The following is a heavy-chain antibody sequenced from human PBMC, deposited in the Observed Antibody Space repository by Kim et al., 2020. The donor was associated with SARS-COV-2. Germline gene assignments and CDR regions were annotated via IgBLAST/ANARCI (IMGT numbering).Heavy chain of an antibody. CDR1: GGTFSSYA. J-gene: IGHJ6*02. D-gene: IGHD5-18*01. V-gene: IGHV1-69*13. CDR2: IIPIFGTA. CDR3: ARDPTDVDTAMDYYYNGMDV. Sequence: SVKVSCKASGGTFSSYAISWVRQAPGQGLEWMGGIIPIFGTANYAQKFQGRVTITADESTSTAYMELSSLRSEDTAVYYFARDPTDVDTAMDYYYNGMDVWGQGTTVTVSS.